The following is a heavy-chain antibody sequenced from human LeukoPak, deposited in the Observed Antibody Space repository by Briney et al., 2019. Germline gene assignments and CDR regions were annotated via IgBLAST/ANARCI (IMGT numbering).Heavy chain of an antibody. D-gene: IGHD6-6*01. CDR2: ISASGSST. V-gene: IGHV3-23*01. CDR1: GFTFSTYS. Sequence: QSGGSLRLSCAASGFTFSTYSMNWVRQAPGKGLEWVSVISASGSSTYYADSVKGRFTISRDNSKNTLYLQMNSLRAEDTALYYCAQRSLAPPNYVFDIWGQGTMVTVSS. J-gene: IGHJ3*02. CDR3: AQRSLAPPNYVFDI.